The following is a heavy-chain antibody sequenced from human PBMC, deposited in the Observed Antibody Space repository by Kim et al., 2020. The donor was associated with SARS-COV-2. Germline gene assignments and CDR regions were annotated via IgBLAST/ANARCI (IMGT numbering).Heavy chain of an antibody. Sequence: ASVKVSCKASGYTFTSYAMHWVRQAPGQRLEWMGWINAGNGNTKYSQKFQGRVTITRDTSASTAYMELSSLRSEDTAVYYCARDSLSYYGSGSYYMGYYYYGMDVWGQGTTVTVSS. D-gene: IGHD3-10*01. CDR3: ARDSLSYYGSGSYYMGYYYYGMDV. J-gene: IGHJ6*02. V-gene: IGHV1-3*01. CDR1: GYTFTSYA. CDR2: INAGNGNT.